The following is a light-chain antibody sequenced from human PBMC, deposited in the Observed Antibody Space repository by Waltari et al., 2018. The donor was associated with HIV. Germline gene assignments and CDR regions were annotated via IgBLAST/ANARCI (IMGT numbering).Light chain of an antibody. J-gene: IGLJ2*01. Sequence: QSALTQPPSASGSLGQSVTISCPGTGRYIGGFDYFSWFHQHPGKVPKLIIYEVTQRPSGVPDRFSGSKSGNTASLTVSGLQADDEADYYCSSYESINNHVVFGGGTSLTVL. CDR3: SSYESINNHVV. V-gene: IGLV2-8*01. CDR2: EVT. CDR1: GRYIGGFDY.